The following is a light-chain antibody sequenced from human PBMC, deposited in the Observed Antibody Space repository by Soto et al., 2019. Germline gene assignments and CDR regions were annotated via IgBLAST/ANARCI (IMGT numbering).Light chain of an antibody. V-gene: IGKV3-20*01. J-gene: IGKJ1*01. CDR2: SVS. CDR3: QQFGSSVWT. CDR1: QGVASTF. Sequence: EIVMTQSPATLSVSPGERATLSCRASQGVASTFLAWYQQKPGQAPRLLIYSVSRRATGIPDRFSGSGSGTDFTLTISRLEPEDFAVYFCQQFGSSVWTFGQGTKVDIK.